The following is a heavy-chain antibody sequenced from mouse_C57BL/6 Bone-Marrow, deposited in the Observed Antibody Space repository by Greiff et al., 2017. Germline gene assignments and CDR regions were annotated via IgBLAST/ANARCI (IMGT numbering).Heavy chain of an antibody. CDR1: GYTFTSYW. D-gene: IGHD2-4*01. Sequence: QVQLQQPGAELVMPGASVKLSCKASGYTFTSYWMHWVKQRPGQGLEWIGEIDPSDSYTNYNQKFKGKSTLTVDKSSSTAYMQLSSLTSEDSAVYCCSPYDYEGGFAYWGQGTLVTVSA. V-gene: IGHV1-69*01. CDR2: IDPSDSYT. CDR3: SPYDYEGGFAY. J-gene: IGHJ3*01.